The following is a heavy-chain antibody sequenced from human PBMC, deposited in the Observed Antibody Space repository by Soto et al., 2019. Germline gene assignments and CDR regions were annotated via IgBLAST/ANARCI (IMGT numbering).Heavy chain of an antibody. CDR2: IYYTGST. CDR3: ARTPTP. Sequence: PSETLSLTCTVSDGTIASGGYYWNWIRQHPGKGLEWIGCIYYTGSTAYNPSLEGRVTISVDRSKNQFSLKLSSVTAADTAVYYCARTPTPWGQGTLVTVSS. V-gene: IGHV4-30-2*01. CDR1: DGTIASGGYY. J-gene: IGHJ5*02. D-gene: IGHD1-26*01.